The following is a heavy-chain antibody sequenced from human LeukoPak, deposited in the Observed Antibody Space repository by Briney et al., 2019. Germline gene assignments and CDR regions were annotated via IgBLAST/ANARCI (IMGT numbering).Heavy chain of an antibody. CDR1: EFTFSRHG. J-gene: IGHJ4*02. V-gene: IGHV3-74*01. Sequence: GGSLRLSCVASEFTFSRHGMHWVRQAPGKGLVWISRINSDGSGTSYADSVKGRFTISRDNSKNSLYLQMNSLRAEDTAVYYCARREWTLYYFDHWGQGTLVTVSS. D-gene: IGHD3-3*01. CDR3: ARREWTLYYFDH. CDR2: INSDGSGT.